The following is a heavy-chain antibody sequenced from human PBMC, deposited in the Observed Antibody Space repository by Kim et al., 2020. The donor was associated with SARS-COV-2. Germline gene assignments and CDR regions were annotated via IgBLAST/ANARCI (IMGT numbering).Heavy chain of an antibody. Sequence: GGSLRLSCAASGFTFSSYSMNWVRQAPGKGLEWVSYISSGSGTIYYADSVKGRFTISRDNAKNSLYLHMNSLRDEDTAVYYCARVIWGRDGYNLFDYWGQGTLVTVSS. V-gene: IGHV3-48*02. CDR1: GFTFSSYS. D-gene: IGHD5-12*01. CDR3: ARVIWGRDGYNLFDY. J-gene: IGHJ4*02. CDR2: ISSGSGTI.